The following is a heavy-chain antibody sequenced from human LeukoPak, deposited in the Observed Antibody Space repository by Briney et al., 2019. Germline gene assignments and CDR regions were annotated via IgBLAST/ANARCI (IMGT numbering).Heavy chain of an antibody. D-gene: IGHD6-13*01. V-gene: IGHV1-2*02. Sequence: ASVKVSCKASGYTFTGYYMHWVRQAPGQGLEWMGWINPNSGGTNYAQKFQGRVTMTRDTSISTAYMELSRLRSDDTAVYYCARDLTAAGRTDYWGQGTLVTVSS. CDR2: INPNSGGT. CDR3: ARDLTAAGRTDY. J-gene: IGHJ4*02. CDR1: GYTFTGYY.